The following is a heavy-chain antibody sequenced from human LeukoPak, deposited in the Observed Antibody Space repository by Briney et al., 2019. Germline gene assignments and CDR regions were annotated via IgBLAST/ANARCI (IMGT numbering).Heavy chain of an antibody. D-gene: IGHD3-22*01. CDR1: GGTFSSYA. V-gene: IGHV1-69*13. CDR3: ARKRHYDSSGYLTLHYYGMDV. J-gene: IGHJ6*02. CDR2: IIPIFGTA. Sequence: SVKVSCEASGGTFSSYAISWVRQAPGQGLEWMGGIIPIFGTANYAQKFQGRVTITADESTSTAYMELSSLRSEDTAVYYCARKRHYDSSGYLTLHYYGMDVWGQGTTVTVSS.